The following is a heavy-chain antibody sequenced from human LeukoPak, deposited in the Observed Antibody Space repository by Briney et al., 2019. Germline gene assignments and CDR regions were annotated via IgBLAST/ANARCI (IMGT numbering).Heavy chain of an antibody. Sequence: PGRSLRLSCAASGFTFDDYAMHWVRQAPGKGLEWVSGISWNSGSIGYADSVKGRFTISRDNAKNSLYLQMNSLRAEDTAVYYCATETTYYDFWSGYQTHSSLDAFDIWGQGTMVTVSS. D-gene: IGHD3-3*01. CDR2: ISWNSGSI. CDR1: GFTFDDYA. J-gene: IGHJ3*02. V-gene: IGHV3-9*01. CDR3: ATETTYYDFWSGYQTHSSLDAFDI.